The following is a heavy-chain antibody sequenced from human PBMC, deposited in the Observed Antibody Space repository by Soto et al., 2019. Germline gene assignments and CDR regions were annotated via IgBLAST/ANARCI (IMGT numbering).Heavy chain of an antibody. CDR2: IYYSGST. D-gene: IGHD6-6*01. Sequence: PSETLSLTCTVSGGSISSYYWSWIRQPPGKGLEWIGYIYYSGSTNYNPSLKSRVTISVDTSKNQFSLKLSSVTAADTAVYYCARHGGRPLYSSSSNDAFDIWGQGTMVTVSS. V-gene: IGHV4-59*08. CDR3: ARHGGRPLYSSSSNDAFDI. J-gene: IGHJ3*02. CDR1: GGSISSYY.